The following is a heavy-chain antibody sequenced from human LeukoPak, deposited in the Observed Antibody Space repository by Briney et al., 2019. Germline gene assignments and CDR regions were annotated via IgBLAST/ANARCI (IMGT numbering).Heavy chain of an antibody. V-gene: IGHV4-59*08. CDR3: ARYTAMVAFHAHGFDI. J-gene: IGHJ3*02. CDR2: IYYSGST. CDR1: GGSISSYY. D-gene: IGHD5-18*01. Sequence: KPSETLSLTCTVSGGSISSYYWSWIRQPPGKGLEWIGYIYYSGSTYYNPSLKSRVTTSVDTSKNQFSLKLSSVTAADTAVYYCARYTAMVAFHAHGFDIWGQGTMVTVS.